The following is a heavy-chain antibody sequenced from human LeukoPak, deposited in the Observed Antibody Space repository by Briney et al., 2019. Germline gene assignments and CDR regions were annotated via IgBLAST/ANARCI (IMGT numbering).Heavy chain of an antibody. CDR3: AKDMVWAHYYFDY. Sequence: PGGSRRLSCAASGFTFSSYAMSWVRQAPGKGLEWVSAISGSGGSTYYADSVKGRFTISRDNSKNTLYLQMNSLRAEDTAVYYCAKDMVWAHYYFDYRGQGTVVTVSS. J-gene: IGHJ4*02. CDR2: ISGSGGST. CDR1: GFTFSSYA. V-gene: IGHV3-23*01. D-gene: IGHD2-8*01.